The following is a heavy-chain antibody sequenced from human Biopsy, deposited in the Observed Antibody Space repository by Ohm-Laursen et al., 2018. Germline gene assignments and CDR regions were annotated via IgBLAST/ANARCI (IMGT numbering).Heavy chain of an antibody. J-gene: IGHJ6*02. V-gene: IGHV3-11*01. D-gene: IGHD4-17*01. Sequence: SLRLSCAASGFIFSDYYMSWIRQAPGKGLEWVSNINSVGTIYYADSVRGRFTISRDNAKNSLYLQMDSLRAEDTAVYYCARKIYGDYEVPYSYGMDVWGQGTTVTVSS. CDR3: ARKIYGDYEVPYSYGMDV. CDR1: GFIFSDYY. CDR2: INSVGTI.